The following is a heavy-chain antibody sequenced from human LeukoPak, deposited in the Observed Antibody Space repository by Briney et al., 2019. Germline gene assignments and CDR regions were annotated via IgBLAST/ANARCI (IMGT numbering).Heavy chain of an antibody. V-gene: IGHV3-33*08. CDR1: GFTFSSYG. CDR2: IWYDGSNK. Sequence: GGSLRLSCAASGFTFSSYGMHWVRQAPGKGLEWVAVIWYDGSNKYYADSVKGRFTISRDNSKNTLYLQMNSLRAEDTAVYYCARDLRPGIAAGLFDYWGQGTLVTVSS. D-gene: IGHD6-13*01. CDR3: ARDLRPGIAAGLFDY. J-gene: IGHJ4*02.